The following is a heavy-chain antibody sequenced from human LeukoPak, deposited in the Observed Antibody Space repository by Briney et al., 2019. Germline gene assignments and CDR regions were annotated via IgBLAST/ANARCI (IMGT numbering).Heavy chain of an antibody. J-gene: IGHJ6*03. CDR3: ARVSRAVAPQGDYYYYYMDV. CDR2: IYYSGST. CDR1: GGSISSYY. D-gene: IGHD6-19*01. Sequence: TSETLSLTCTVSGGSISSYYWSWIRQPPGKGLEWIGYIYYSGSTNYNPSLKSRVTMSVDTSKNQFSLKLSSVTAADTAVYYCARVSRAVAPQGDYYYYYMDVWGKGTTVTISS. V-gene: IGHV4-59*12.